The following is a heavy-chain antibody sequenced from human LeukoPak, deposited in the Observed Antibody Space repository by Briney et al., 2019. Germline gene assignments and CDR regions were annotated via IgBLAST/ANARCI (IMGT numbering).Heavy chain of an antibody. CDR3: ARVMSATSGYLELEY. CDR1: GFTFSSYA. Sequence: GRSLRLSCAASGFTFSSYAMSWVRQSTGQGLEWVSAISGCSGNTYSADSVKGRCTISRDPLLPTLFLHMKSLVMQDNAVYQCARVMSATSGYLELEYWGQGALVTVST. CDR2: ISGCSGNT. D-gene: IGHD3-22*01. J-gene: IGHJ4*02. V-gene: IGHV3-23*01.